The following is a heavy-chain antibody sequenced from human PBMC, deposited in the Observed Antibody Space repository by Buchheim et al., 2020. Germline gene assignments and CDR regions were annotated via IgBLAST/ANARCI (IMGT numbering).Heavy chain of an antibody. Sequence: QVQLVESGGGVVQPGRSLRLSCAASGFTFSSYGMHWVRQAPGKGLEWVAVISYDGSNKYYADSVKGRFTISRDNSKNTLYLQMNSLRAEDTAVYYCAKDASKAGAIDYWGQGTL. CDR3: AKDASKAGAIDY. CDR1: GFTFSSYG. D-gene: IGHD1-26*01. V-gene: IGHV3-30*18. CDR2: ISYDGSNK. J-gene: IGHJ4*02.